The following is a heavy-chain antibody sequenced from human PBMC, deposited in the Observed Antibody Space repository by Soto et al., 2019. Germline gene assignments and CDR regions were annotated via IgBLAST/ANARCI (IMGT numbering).Heavy chain of an antibody. J-gene: IGHJ4*02. V-gene: IGHV3-23*01. D-gene: IGHD6-19*01. Sequence: GGSLRLSCAASGFTFSSYAMSWVRQAPGKGLEWVSAISGSGGSTYYADSVKGRFTISRDNSKNTLYLQMNSLRAEDTAVYYCAKVMRDRQWLVRGMIIDYWGQGTLVTVSS. CDR1: GFTFSSYA. CDR2: ISGSGGST. CDR3: AKVMRDRQWLVRGMIIDY.